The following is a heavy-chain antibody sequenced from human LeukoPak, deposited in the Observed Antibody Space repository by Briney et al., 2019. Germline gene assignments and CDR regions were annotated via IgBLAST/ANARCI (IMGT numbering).Heavy chain of an antibody. CDR2: IYYSGRT. D-gene: IGHD4-17*01. J-gene: IGHJ4*02. CDR1: GGSISSGEYY. CDR3: ARDNYGDYGY. Sequence: SKTLSLTCTVSGGSISSGEYYWSWIRQPPGEGLEWIGHIYYSGRTYYNPSLKSRVTISVDPSKNQFSLKLSSVTAADTAVYYCARDNYGDYGYWGQGTLVTVSS. V-gene: IGHV4-30-4*01.